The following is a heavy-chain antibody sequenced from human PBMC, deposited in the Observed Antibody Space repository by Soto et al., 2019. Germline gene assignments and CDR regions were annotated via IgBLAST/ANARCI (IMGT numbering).Heavy chain of an antibody. V-gene: IGHV4-34*01. D-gene: IGHD1-1*01. Sequence: QVQLQQWGAGLLKPSETLSLTCAVYGESFSGYYWSWIRQPPGKGLEWIGEINHSGSTNYTPSLKSRVTISVDTSKNQFSLKLSSVTAADTAVYYCARGRNLGGTYLDYWGQGTLVTVSS. CDR1: GESFSGYY. CDR2: INHSGST. J-gene: IGHJ4*02. CDR3: ARGRNLGGTYLDY.